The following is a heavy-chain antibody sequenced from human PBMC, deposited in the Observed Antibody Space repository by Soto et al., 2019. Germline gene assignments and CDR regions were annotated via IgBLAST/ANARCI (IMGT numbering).Heavy chain of an antibody. J-gene: IGHJ5*02. V-gene: IGHV1-69*13. D-gene: IGHD6-6*01. CDR1: GGTFSSYA. CDR3: ARDSLSSIAARRYWFDP. CDR2: IIPIFGTA. Sequence: GASVKVSCNASGGTFSSYAISLVRQAPGQGLEWMGGIIPIFGTANYAQKFQGRVTITADESTSTAYMELSSLRSEDTAVYYCARDSLSSIAARRYWFDPWGQGTLVTVSS.